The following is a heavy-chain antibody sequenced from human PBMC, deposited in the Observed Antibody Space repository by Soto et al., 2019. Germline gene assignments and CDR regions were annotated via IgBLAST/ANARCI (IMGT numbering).Heavy chain of an antibody. Sequence: GGSLRLSCAASGFTFSSYIMNWVRQAPGKGLEWVSYISSSSSTIYYADSVKGRFTISRDNAKNSLYLQMNSLRDEDTAVYYCARKGAAAGHYYGMDVWGQGTTVTVSS. J-gene: IGHJ6*02. CDR2: ISSSSSTI. CDR1: GFTFSSYI. V-gene: IGHV3-48*02. D-gene: IGHD6-13*01. CDR3: ARKGAAAGHYYGMDV.